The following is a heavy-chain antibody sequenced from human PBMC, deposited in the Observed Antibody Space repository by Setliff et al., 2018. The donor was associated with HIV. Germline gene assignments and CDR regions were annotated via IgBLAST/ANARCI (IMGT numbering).Heavy chain of an antibody. D-gene: IGHD5-12*01. CDR2: IVPIDGRP. J-gene: IGHJ4*02. CDR3: ARGPLYGYDRGYFDY. V-gene: IGHV1-69*13. CDR1: GGTFSSYG. Sequence: ASVKVSCKAFGGTFSSYGIVWFRQAPGQGLEWMGGIVPIDGRPSYAQKFQDRVTITADESTSTAYMELRSLRSEDTALYYCARGPLYGYDRGYFDYWGQGTLVTVS.